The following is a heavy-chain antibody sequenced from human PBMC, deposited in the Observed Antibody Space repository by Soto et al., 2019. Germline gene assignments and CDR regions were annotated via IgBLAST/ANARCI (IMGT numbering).Heavy chain of an antibody. J-gene: IGHJ6*02. CDR1: GYNFTTYW. V-gene: IGHV5-10-1*01. CDR2: IDLSDSYT. CDR3: AREGIWFGENYYYYYGMDV. Sequence: GESLKLSCKGSGYNFTTYWISWVRHMPGKGLEWMGKIDLSDSYTNYSPSFQGHVTISVDKSISTVYLQWSSLKASDTAIYYCAREGIWFGENYYYYYGMDVWGQGTTVTVSS. D-gene: IGHD3-10*01.